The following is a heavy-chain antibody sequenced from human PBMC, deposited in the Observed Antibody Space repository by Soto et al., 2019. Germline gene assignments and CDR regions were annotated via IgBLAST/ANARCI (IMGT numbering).Heavy chain of an antibody. V-gene: IGHV3-21*01. CDR1: GFTFRSFT. J-gene: IGHJ5*02. CDR3: TRDASRDSSARGWFDP. Sequence: GGCLRLSCAASGFTFRSFTMNWVRQAPRKGLEWVSTISSNSAYIYYTDALRGRFTISRDNAKNSLHLQTNSLRAEDTAVYYCTRDASRDSSARGWFDPWGPGTLVTSPQ. CDR2: ISSNSAYI. D-gene: IGHD6-13*01.